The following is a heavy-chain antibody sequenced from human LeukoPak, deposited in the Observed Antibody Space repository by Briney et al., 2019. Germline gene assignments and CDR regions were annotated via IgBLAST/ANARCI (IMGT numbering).Heavy chain of an antibody. CDR1: GFTFSSYS. CDR2: ISSSSSSI. Sequence: GGSLRLSCAASGFTFSSYSMNWVRQAPGKGLEWVSSISSSSSSIYYADSVKGRFTISRDNAKNSLYLQMNSLRAEDTAVYYCARVRGSSPHFDYWGQGTLVTVSS. J-gene: IGHJ4*02. CDR3: ARVRGSSPHFDY. D-gene: IGHD6-6*01. V-gene: IGHV3-21*01.